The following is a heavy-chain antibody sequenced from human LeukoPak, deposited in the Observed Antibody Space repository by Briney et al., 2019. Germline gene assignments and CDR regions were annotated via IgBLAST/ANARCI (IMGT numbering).Heavy chain of an antibody. CDR2: IIPILGIA. V-gene: IGHV1-69*04. CDR1: GGTFSSYA. J-gene: IGHJ4*02. CDR3: TRSGDTAMESDY. Sequence: SVKVSCKASGGTFSSYAISWVRQAPGQGLEWMGRIIPILGIANYAQKFQGRVTITADKSTSTAYMELSSLRSEDTAVYYCTRSGDTAMESDYWGQGTLVTVSS. D-gene: IGHD5-18*01.